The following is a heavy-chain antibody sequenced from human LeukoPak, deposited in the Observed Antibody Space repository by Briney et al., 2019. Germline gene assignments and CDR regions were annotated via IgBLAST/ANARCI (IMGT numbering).Heavy chain of an antibody. D-gene: IGHD3-16*01. Sequence: GGSLRLSCAASGFTFSSYSMNWVRQAPGKGLEWVSSISSSSSYIYYADSVKGRFTISRDNSKNTLYLQMNSLRAEDTAVYYCAALKGGHFDYWGQGTLVTVSS. CDR2: ISSSSSYI. V-gene: IGHV3-21*01. CDR3: AALKGGHFDY. J-gene: IGHJ4*02. CDR1: GFTFSSYS.